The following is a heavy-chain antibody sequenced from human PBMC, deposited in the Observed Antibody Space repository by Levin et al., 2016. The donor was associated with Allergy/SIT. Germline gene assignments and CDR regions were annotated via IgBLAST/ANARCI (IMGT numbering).Heavy chain of an antibody. V-gene: IGHV3-11*03. Sequence: GESLKISCAASGFTVSSNYMSWIRQAPGKGLEWVSYISSSSSYTNYADSVKGRFTISRDNAKNSLYLQMNSLRAEDTAVYYCAGHCTNGVCYMGDSFDYWGQGTLVTVSS. D-gene: IGHD2-8*01. J-gene: IGHJ4*02. CDR3: AGHCTNGVCYMGDSFDY. CDR1: GFTVSSNY. CDR2: ISSSSSYT.